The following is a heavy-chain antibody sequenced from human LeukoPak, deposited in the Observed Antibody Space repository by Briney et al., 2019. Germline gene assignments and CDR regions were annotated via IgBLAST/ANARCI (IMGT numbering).Heavy chain of an antibody. CDR2: INTNTGRP. J-gene: IGHJ4*02. CDR3: SSSYCSGDNCYPQHKVYYFDF. Sequence: ASVKVSCKASGYTFTSYDINWVRQATGQGLEWMGWINTNTGRPTYAQGFTVRFVFSLDTSVSTAYLQMSSIKPEDTAVYYCSSSYCSGDNCYPQHKVYYFDFRGQGTLVTVST. CDR1: GYTFTSYD. D-gene: IGHD2-15*01. V-gene: IGHV7-4-1*02.